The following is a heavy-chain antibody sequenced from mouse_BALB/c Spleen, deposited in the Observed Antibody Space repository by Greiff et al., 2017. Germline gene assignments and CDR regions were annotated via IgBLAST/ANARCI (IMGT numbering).Heavy chain of an antibody. CDR1: GYTFTSYW. Sequence: QVHVKQSGAELAKPGASVKMSCKASGYTFTSYWMHWVKQRPGQGLEWIGYINPSTGYTEYNQKFKDKATLTADKSSSTAYMQLSSLTSEDSAVYYCARGGSSFDYWGQGTTLTVSS. D-gene: IGHD1-1*01. CDR3: ARGGSSFDY. CDR2: INPSTGYT. V-gene: IGHV1-7*01. J-gene: IGHJ2*01.